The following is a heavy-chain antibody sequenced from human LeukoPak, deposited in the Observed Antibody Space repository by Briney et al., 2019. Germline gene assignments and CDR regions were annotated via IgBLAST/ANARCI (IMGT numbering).Heavy chain of an antibody. Sequence: ASVKVSCKASGYIFTSYYMHWVRQAPGQGLEWMGIINPSGGSTTYAQKFQGGVTMTRDMSTSTVYMELSSLRSEDTAVYYCARAGGFEIFGVVISPRGNYYMDVWGKGTTVTVSS. J-gene: IGHJ6*03. D-gene: IGHD3-3*01. CDR3: ARAGGFEIFGVVISPRGNYYMDV. V-gene: IGHV1-46*01. CDR2: INPSGGST. CDR1: GYIFTSYY.